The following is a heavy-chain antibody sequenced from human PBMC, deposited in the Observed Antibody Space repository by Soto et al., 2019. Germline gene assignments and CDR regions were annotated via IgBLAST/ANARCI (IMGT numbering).Heavy chain of an antibody. CDR3: AKDFGSSSWSPADY. CDR2: ISYDGSNK. CDR1: GFTFSSYG. D-gene: IGHD6-13*01. J-gene: IGHJ4*02. V-gene: IGHV3-30*18. Sequence: QVQLVESGGGVVQPGRSLRLSCAASGFTFSSYGMHWVRQAPGKGLEWVAVISYDGSNKYYADSVKGRFTISRDNSKNTLYLQMNSLRAEDTAVYYCAKDFGSSSWSPADYWGQGTLVTVSS.